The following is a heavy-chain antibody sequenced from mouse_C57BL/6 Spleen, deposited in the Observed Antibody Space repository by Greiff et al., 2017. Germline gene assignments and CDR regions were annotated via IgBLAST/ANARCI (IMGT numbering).Heavy chain of an antibody. CDR3: ARGGVAPDY. D-gene: IGHD1-1*01. Sequence: VQLQQSGPELVKPGASVKISCKASGYSFTGYYMNWVKQSPEKSLEWIGEINPSTGGTTYNQKFTAKATLTVAQSSSTAYRQLKSLTSEDSAVYYCARGGVAPDYWGQGTTLTVSS. V-gene: IGHV1-42*01. J-gene: IGHJ2*01. CDR1: GYSFTGYY. CDR2: INPSTGGT.